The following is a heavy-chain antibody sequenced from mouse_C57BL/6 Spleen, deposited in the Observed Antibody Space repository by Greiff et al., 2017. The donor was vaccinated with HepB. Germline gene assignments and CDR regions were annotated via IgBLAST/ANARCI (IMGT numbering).Heavy chain of an antibody. V-gene: IGHV5-6*01. J-gene: IGHJ3*01. D-gene: IGHD2-4*01. CDR2: ISSGGSYT. Sequence: EVQGVESGGDLVKPGGSLKLSCAASGFTFSSYGMSWVRQTPDKRLAWVATISSGGSYTYYPDSVKGRFTISRDNAKNTLYLQMSSLKSEDTAMYYCARLDYDPAWFAYWGQGTLVTVSA. CDR3: ARLDYDPAWFAY. CDR1: GFTFSSYG.